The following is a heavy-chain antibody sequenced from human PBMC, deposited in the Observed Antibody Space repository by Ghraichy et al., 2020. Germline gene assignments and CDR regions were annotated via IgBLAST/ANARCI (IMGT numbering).Heavy chain of an antibody. J-gene: IGHJ3*02. CDR3: ARGAVADAFDI. D-gene: IGHD6-19*01. CDR2: IYYSGST. Sequence: TLSLTCTVSGGSISSGDYYWSWIRQPPGKGLEWIGYIYYSGSTYYNPSLKSRVTISVDTSKNQFSLKLSSVTAADTAVYYCARGAVADAFDIWGQGTMVTVSS. CDR1: GGSISSGDYY. V-gene: IGHV4-30-4*01.